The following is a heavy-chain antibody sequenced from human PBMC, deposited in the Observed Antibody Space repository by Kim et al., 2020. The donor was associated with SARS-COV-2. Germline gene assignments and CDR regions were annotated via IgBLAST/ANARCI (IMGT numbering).Heavy chain of an antibody. Sequence: SETLSLTCTVSGGSVSSGSYYWSWIRQPPGKGLEWIGYIYYSGSTNYNPSLKSRVTISVDTSKNQFSLKLSSVTAADTAVYYCARDQTSYYYDSSGYWFDIWGQGTMVTVSS. CDR1: GGSVSSGSYY. CDR3: ARDQTSYYYDSSGYWFDI. J-gene: IGHJ3*02. V-gene: IGHV4-61*01. CDR2: IYYSGST. D-gene: IGHD3-22*01.